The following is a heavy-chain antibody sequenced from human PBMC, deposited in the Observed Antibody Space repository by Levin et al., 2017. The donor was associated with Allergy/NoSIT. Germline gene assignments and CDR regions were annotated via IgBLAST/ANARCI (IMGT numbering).Heavy chain of an antibody. Sequence: SETLSLTCSVSGGSVSSGTYYWSWIRRPPGTGLEWIGYINYRGVTKYNPSLKSRVTISVDTSKIEFSLKVTSVTAADTAVYYCARNRIIVSGGNDYYYGMDVWGQGTTVTVSS. V-gene: IGHV4-61*01. CDR1: GGSVSSGTYY. CDR2: INYRGVT. CDR3: ARNRIIVSGGNDYYYGMDV. D-gene: IGHD5/OR15-5a*01. J-gene: IGHJ6*02.